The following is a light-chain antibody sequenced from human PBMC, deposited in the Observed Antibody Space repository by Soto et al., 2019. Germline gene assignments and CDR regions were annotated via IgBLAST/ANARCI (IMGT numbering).Light chain of an antibody. Sequence: EIVLTQSPATLSLSPGERATLPCRASQSVYTYLEWYQQKPGQAPRLLIYDASNRATGIPARFSGSGSGTDFTLTISSLEPEDFAVYYCQQRGNWPYTFGQGTKLEIK. CDR3: QQRGNWPYT. CDR1: QSVYTY. V-gene: IGKV3-11*01. CDR2: DAS. J-gene: IGKJ2*01.